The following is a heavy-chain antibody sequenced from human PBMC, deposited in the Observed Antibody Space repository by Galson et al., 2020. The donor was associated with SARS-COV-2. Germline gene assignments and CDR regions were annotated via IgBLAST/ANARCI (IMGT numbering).Heavy chain of an antibody. D-gene: IGHD3-16*01. J-gene: IGHJ6*02. CDR2: IHHSGST. CDR1: GNSISSGAF. CDR3: AGLTDSAILGCMDV. V-gene: IGHV4-38-2*01. Sequence: SETLSLTCAVSGNSISSGAFWGWIRQPPGKGLDWVATIHHSGSTYYNPSLKSRVTISVDTSKNQFSLKLSSVTAADTAVYYCAGLTDSAILGCMDVWGQGTTVTVSS.